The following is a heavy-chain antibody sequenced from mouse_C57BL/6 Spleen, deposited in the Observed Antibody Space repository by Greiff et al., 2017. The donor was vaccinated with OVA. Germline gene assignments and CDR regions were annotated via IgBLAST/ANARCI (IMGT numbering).Heavy chain of an antibody. CDR3: ARHYYKGYYYAMDY. V-gene: IGHV5-12*01. CDR2: ISNGGGST. D-gene: IGHD2-12*01. Sequence: EVTLVESGGGLVQPGGSLKLSCAASGFTFSAYYMYWVRQTPEKRLEWVSYISNGGGSTYYPDTVKGRFTISRDNAKNTLYLQMSRLKSEDTAMYYGARHYYKGYYYAMDYWGQGTSVTVSS. J-gene: IGHJ4*01. CDR1: GFTFSAYY.